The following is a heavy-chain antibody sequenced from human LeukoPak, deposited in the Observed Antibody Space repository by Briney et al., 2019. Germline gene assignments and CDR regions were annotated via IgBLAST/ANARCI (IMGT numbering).Heavy chain of an antibody. CDR2: VGNKASSYAT. D-gene: IGHD1-20*01. J-gene: IGHJ4*02. CDR1: GFIFSDCW. Sequence: GGSLRLSCAASGFIFSDCWMTWVRQASGKGLEWVGRVGNKASSYATAYAASVKGRFTISRDDSKNTAYLQMNSLKTEDTAVYYCTRSLNWIREYWGQGTLVTVSS. CDR3: TRSLNWIREY. V-gene: IGHV3-73*01.